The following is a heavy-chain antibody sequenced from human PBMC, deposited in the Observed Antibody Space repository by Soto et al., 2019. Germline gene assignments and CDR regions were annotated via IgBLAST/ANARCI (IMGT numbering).Heavy chain of an antibody. CDR3: ARDRIAVAGTWWFDP. V-gene: IGHV1-18*01. CDR2: ISAYNGNT. Sequence: GASVKVSCKASGYTFTSYGISWVRQAPGQGLEWMGWISAYNGNTNYAQKLQGRVTMTTDTSTSTAYMELRSLRSDDTAVYYCARDRIAVAGTWWFDPWGQGTLVTVSS. J-gene: IGHJ5*02. D-gene: IGHD6-19*01. CDR1: GYTFTSYG.